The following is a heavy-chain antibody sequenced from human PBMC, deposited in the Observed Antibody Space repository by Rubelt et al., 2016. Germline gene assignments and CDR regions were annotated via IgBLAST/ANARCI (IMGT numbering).Heavy chain of an antibody. D-gene: IGHD6-13*01. CDR2: ISAHNGNT. CDR3: ARDGTAGTLNDAFDI. J-gene: IGHJ3*02. Sequence: QVRLVQSGAEVKKPGASVKVSCKASGYTFTSYGISWVRQAPGQGLEWMGWISAHNGNTKYAENFQGRVTVTTDTITSTAYMELRSLRSDDTAVYYCARDGTAGTLNDAFDIWGQGKMVTVSS. CDR1: GYTFTSYG. V-gene: IGHV1-18*01.